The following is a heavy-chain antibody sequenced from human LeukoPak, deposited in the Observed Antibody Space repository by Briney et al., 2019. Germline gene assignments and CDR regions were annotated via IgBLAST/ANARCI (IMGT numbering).Heavy chain of an antibody. V-gene: IGHV4-39*07. CDR3: ARTTMVRGTYYMDV. J-gene: IGHJ6*03. CDR2: IYYNGST. Sequence: SETLSLTCTVSGGSISSSSYYWGWIRQPPGKGLEWIGSIYYNGSTYYNPSLNSRVTISVDTSKNQFSLKLSSVTAADTAVYYCARTTMVRGTYYMDVWGKGTTVTVSS. D-gene: IGHD3-10*01. CDR1: GGSISSSSYY.